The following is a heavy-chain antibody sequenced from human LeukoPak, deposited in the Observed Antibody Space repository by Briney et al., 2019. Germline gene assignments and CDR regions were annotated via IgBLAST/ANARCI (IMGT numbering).Heavy chain of an antibody. CDR1: GGSISSGSYY. D-gene: IGHD3-3*01. V-gene: IGHV4-61*02. CDR2: IYTSGST. Sequence: SRTLSLTCTVSGGSISSGSYYWSWIRQPAGKGLEWIGRIYTSGSTNYNPSLKSRVTISVDTSKNQFSLKLSSVTAADTAVYYCARRYNFFYLDFWSGKNWFDPWGQGTLVTVSS. J-gene: IGHJ5*02. CDR3: ARRYNFFYLDFWSGKNWFDP.